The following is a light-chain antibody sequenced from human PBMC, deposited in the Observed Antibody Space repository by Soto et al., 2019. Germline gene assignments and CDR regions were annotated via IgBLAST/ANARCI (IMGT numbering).Light chain of an antibody. CDR1: ETIARAY. V-gene: IGKV3-20*01. CDR2: ATS. J-gene: IGKJ2*02. CDR3: HQYSTSPCT. Sequence: IVLTQSPGTLSLSPGERATVSCRASETIARAYFAWYQHRPGRTPRLVLSATSNRAAGIPDRFGGSGSGADFTLSIRGVEPEDFAVYYCHQYSTSPCTFCQGTKLEI.